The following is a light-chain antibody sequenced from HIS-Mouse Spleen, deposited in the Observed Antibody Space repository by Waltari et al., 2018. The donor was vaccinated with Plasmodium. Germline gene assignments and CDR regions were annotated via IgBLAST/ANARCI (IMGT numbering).Light chain of an antibody. J-gene: IGKJ1*01. CDR1: QSVLYNSNNKNY. CDR2: WAS. V-gene: IGKV4-1*01. Sequence: DIVMTQSPHSLAVSLGESATINCTSSQSVLYNSNNKNYLAWYQQKPGQPPKLLLYWASTRESGVPDRFSGSGSGTDFTLTISSLQAEDVAVYYCQQYYSTPWTFGQGTKVEIK. CDR3: QQYYSTPWT.